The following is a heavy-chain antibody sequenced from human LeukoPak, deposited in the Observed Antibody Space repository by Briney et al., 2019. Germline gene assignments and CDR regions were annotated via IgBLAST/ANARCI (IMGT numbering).Heavy chain of an antibody. V-gene: IGHV4-59*08. CDR3: RRHTRWLPFDY. CDR2: IYYSGST. J-gene: IGHJ4*02. Sequence: PSETLYFTCTVSGGSSSSYYWSWIRQTPGKGLEWIGNIYYSGSTNYNPSLKSRVTISVDTSKNQFSLKLSSVTAADSFFSSRRRHTRWLPFDYWGQGTLVTVSS. CDR1: GGSSSSYY. D-gene: IGHD5-24*01.